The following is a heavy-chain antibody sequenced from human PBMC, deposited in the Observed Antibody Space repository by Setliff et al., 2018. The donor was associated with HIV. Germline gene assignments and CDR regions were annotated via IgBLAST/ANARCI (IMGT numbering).Heavy chain of an antibody. CDR2: IWFDGSNK. J-gene: IGHJ6*03. CDR1: GFTFSRYA. V-gene: IGHV3-30*02. CDR3: AKCSAGWLLSYMDV. Sequence: GGSLRLSCAASGFTFSRYAMNWVRQAPGKGLEWVAFIWFDGSNKYYADSVKGRFTISRDNSKNTLYLQMNSLRAEDTAVYYCAKCSAGWLLSYMDVWGKGTTVTVSS. D-gene: IGHD3-3*01.